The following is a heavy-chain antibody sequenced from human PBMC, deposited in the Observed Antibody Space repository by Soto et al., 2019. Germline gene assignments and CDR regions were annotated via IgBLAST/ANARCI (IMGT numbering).Heavy chain of an antibody. Sequence: VKVSCKASGYTFTSYYMHWVRQAPGQGLEWMGIINPSGGSTSYAQKFQGRVTMTGDTSTSTVYMELSSLRSEDTAVYYCARDDYYGSSGNYYYYGMDVWGQGTTVTVSS. V-gene: IGHV1-46*01. J-gene: IGHJ6*02. CDR2: INPSGGST. D-gene: IGHD3-22*01. CDR3: ARDDYYGSSGNYYYYGMDV. CDR1: GYTFTSYY.